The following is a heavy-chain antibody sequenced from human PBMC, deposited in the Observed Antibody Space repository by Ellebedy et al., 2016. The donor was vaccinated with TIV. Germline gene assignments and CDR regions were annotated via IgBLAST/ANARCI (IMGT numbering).Heavy chain of an antibody. CDR1: GASISSGGYY. CDR2: IYYSGST. J-gene: IGHJ6*02. D-gene: IGHD4-17*01. CDR3: ARAEGYGDYRGGFYGMDV. V-gene: IGHV4-31*03. Sequence: MPSETLSLTCTVSGASISSGGYYWSWIRPHTGKGLEWIGYIYYSGSTYYNPSLNSRFTISLDTSKNLFSLNLRAVPSADTAVYYCARAEGYGDYRGGFYGMDVWGQGTTVTVSS.